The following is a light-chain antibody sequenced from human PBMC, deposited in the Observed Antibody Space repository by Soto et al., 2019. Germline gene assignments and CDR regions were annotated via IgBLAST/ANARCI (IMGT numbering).Light chain of an antibody. CDR3: QQYDNLPWT. J-gene: IGKJ1*01. CDR1: QDISNY. CDR2: DAS. Sequence: DIQMTQSPSSLSASVGDRVTITCQASQDISNYLNWYHQKPGKAPKLLIYDASNLETGVPSRFSGSGSGTDFTFTISSLQPEDIATYYCQQYDNLPWTFGQGTKVDIK. V-gene: IGKV1-33*01.